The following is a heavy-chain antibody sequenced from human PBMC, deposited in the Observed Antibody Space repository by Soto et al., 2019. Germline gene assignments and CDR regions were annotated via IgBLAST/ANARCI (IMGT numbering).Heavy chain of an antibody. CDR3: ARRVLAAAGTNWFDP. J-gene: IGHJ5*02. V-gene: IGHV1-18*01. Sequence: ASVKVSCKASGYTLTSYGISWVRQAPGQGLEWMGWISAYNGNTNYAQKLQGRVTMTTDTSTSTAYMELRSLRSDDTAVYYCARRVLAAAGTNWFDPWGQGTLVTVSS. CDR2: ISAYNGNT. CDR1: GYTLTSYG. D-gene: IGHD6-13*01.